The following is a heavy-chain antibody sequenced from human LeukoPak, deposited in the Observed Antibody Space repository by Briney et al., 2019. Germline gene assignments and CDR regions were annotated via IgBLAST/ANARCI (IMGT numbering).Heavy chain of an antibody. CDR2: IGTAGDT. CDR1: GFTFSTYD. Sequence: GGSLRLSCAASGFTFSTYDMHWVRQATGKGLESVSGIGTAGDTYYLGSVKGRFTISRENAKNSLYLQMNSLRAGDTAVYYCARGASNGFDPWGQGTLVTVSS. CDR3: ARGASNGFDP. V-gene: IGHV3-13*01. J-gene: IGHJ5*02.